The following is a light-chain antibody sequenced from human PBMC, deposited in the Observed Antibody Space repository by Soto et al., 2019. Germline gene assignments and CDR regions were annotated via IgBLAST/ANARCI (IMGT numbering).Light chain of an antibody. CDR1: SSNIGSNT. V-gene: IGLV1-44*01. J-gene: IGLJ1*01. Sequence: QSVLTQPXSACGTPGQRVTISCSGSSSNIGSNTVNWYQQLPGTAPKLLIYSNNQRPSGVPDRFSGSKSGTSASLAISGLQSEDEADYYCAAWAESTNGSVVGTGPTVTVL. CDR2: SNN. CDR3: AAWAESTNGSV.